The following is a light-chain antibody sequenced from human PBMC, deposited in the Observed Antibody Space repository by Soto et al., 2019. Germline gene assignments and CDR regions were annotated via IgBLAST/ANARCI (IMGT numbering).Light chain of an antibody. J-gene: IGKJ1*01. CDR3: QQYDIYSPT. V-gene: IGKV1-5*01. CDR2: DAS. CDR1: QSISNW. Sequence: DIQMTQSPSTLSASVGDIVTITCRASQSISNWLAWYQQKPGKAPKLLIYDASTLQSGVPSRFSGSVSGTDFTLTISSLQTDDFATDYCQQYDIYSPTFGQGTKVEIK.